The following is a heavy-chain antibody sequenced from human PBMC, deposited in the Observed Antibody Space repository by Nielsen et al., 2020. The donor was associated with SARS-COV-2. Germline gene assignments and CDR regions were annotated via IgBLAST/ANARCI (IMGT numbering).Heavy chain of an antibody. J-gene: IGHJ2*01. CDR1: GFSFDDYG. CDR2: INWNGGST. CDR3: ATEAVADDWYFDL. D-gene: IGHD6-19*01. Sequence: GGSLRLSCAASGFSFDDYGMSWVRQAPGKGLEWVSGINWNGGSTGYADSVKGRFTISRDNAKNSLYLQMNSLRAEDTALYHCATEAVADDWYFDLWGRGTLVTVSS. V-gene: IGHV3-20*01.